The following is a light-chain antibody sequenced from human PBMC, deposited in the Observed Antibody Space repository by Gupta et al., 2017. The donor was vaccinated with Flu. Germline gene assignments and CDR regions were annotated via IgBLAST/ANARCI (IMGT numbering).Light chain of an antibody. CDR2: DDR. J-gene: IGLJ3*02. CDR1: NIGRET. V-gene: IGLV3-21*02. CDR3: QVWDTNNDHWV. Sequence: SYVLTQPPSVSVAPGQTARIPCGGNNIGRETVHWYQHKPGQAPVLVVCDDRDRPSGIPERFSGSNSGNTATLTISRVEAGDEADYYCQVWDTNNDHWVFGGGTMLTVL.